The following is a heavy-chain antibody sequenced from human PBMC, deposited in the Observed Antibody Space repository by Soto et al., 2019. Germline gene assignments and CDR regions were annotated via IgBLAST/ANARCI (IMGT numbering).Heavy chain of an antibody. D-gene: IGHD1-1*01. J-gene: IGHJ4*02. CDR1: GHTLSELS. CDR2: FDPEDGET. V-gene: IGHV1-24*01. Sequence: QVQLVQSGAEVKKPGASVKVSCKVSGHTLSELSMHWVQQAPGKGLEWMGGFDPEDGETISAQKFQGRVTMTEDTSTDSTYMELSSLRSEDTAVYYCVAGGTRWLHSLFEYWGQGTLVTISS. CDR3: VAGGTRWLHSLFEY.